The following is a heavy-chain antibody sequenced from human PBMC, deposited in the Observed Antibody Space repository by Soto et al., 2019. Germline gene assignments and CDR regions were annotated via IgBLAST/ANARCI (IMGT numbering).Heavy chain of an antibody. CDR2: IYWDDDK. Sequence: QITLKESGPTRVRPTQTLALTCTFSGFSLTTSGVGVGWIRKTPGKALEWLAVIYWDDDKRYSPSLKSRLTITKDTSKNQVVLTMADMDPVDTATYFCAHRGYMYGNWDHGYFDYWGQGTLVTV. J-gene: IGHJ4*02. D-gene: IGHD5-18*01. CDR1: GFSLTTSGVG. CDR3: AHRGYMYGNWDHGYFDY. V-gene: IGHV2-5*02.